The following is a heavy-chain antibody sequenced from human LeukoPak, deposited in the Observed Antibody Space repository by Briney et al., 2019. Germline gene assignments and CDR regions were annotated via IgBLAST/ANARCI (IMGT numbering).Heavy chain of an antibody. V-gene: IGHV1-3*01. Sequence: GASVKVSCKTSGYTFTTYAIHWVRQAPGQRLEWMGLINADDGNTRYSQRFQGRVTITRDTSANTAYMELSSLRSEDTAVYYCAREGSSGTLEWWFDPWGQGTLVTVSS. J-gene: IGHJ5*02. CDR1: GYTFTTYA. CDR2: INADDGNT. D-gene: IGHD6-19*01. CDR3: AREGSSGTLEWWFDP.